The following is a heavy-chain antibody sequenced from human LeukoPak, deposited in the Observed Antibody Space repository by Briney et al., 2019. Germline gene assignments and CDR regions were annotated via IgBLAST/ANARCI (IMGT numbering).Heavy chain of an antibody. D-gene: IGHD2-15*01. CDR2: IYPGDSDT. CDR3: AGTYCSGGSCYSAY. CDR1: GYTFTSSW. J-gene: IGHJ4*02. Sequence: GESLKISCKGSGYTFTSSWIGWVRQMPGKGLEWMGIIYPGDSDTRYSPSFQGQVTFSVDKSISTAYLQWSSLKASDTAMYYCAGTYCSGGSCYSAYWGQGTPVTVSS. V-gene: IGHV5-51*01.